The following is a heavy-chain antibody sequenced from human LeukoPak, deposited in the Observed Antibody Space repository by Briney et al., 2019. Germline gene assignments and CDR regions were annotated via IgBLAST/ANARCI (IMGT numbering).Heavy chain of an antibody. CDR2: MNPNSGNT. D-gene: IGHD1-14*01. V-gene: IGHV1-8*01. CDR3: ATGRCGLTTCPDY. CDR1: GYTFTSYD. J-gene: IGHJ4*02. Sequence: ASVTVSCKASGYTFTSYDINWVRQATGQGLEWMGWMNPNSGNTGYAQKFQGRVTMTRNTSISTAYMELSSLRSEDTTVYYCATGRCGLTTCPDYWVEGTLVTVSS.